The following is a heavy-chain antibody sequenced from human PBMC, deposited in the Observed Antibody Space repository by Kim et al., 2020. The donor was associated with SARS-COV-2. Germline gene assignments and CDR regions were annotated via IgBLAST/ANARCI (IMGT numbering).Heavy chain of an antibody. CDR1: GFTVSSNY. D-gene: IGHD2-8*01. J-gene: IGHJ4*02. CDR3: ARDPGYCTNGVCSTLDY. V-gene: IGHV3-66*02. Sequence: GGSLRLSCAASGFTVSSNYMSWVRQAPGKGLEWVSVIYSGGSTYYADSVKGRFTISRDNSKNTLYLQMNSLRAEDTAVYYCARDPGYCTNGVCSTLDYWGKGPLATAP. CDR2: IYSGGST.